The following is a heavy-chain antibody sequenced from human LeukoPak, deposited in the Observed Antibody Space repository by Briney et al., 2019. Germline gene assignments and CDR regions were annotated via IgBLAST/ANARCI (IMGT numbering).Heavy chain of an antibody. Sequence: GASVKVSCKASGGTFSSYAISWVRQAPGQGLEWMGGIIPIFGTANYAQKFQGRVTITTDESTSTAYMELSSLRFEDTAVYYCARAPYYYDSSGYYNYFDYWGQGTLVTVSS. J-gene: IGHJ4*02. CDR1: GGTFSSYA. CDR2: IIPIFGTA. D-gene: IGHD3-22*01. V-gene: IGHV1-69*05. CDR3: ARAPYYYDSSGYYNYFDY.